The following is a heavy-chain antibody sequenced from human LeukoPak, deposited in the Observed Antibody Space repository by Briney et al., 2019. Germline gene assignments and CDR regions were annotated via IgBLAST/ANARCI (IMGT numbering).Heavy chain of an antibody. J-gene: IGHJ6*02. CDR1: GFTFSSHG. CDR2: IRYDGSNK. D-gene: IGHD3-9*01. CDR3: AKAHRYFDWLLSPGGMDV. Sequence: QTGGSLRLSCAASGFTFSSHGMHWVRQAPGKGLEWVAFIRYDGSNKYYADSVKGRFTISRDNSKDTLYLQMNSLRAEDTAVYYCAKAHRYFDWLLSPGGMDVWGQGTTVTVSS. V-gene: IGHV3-30*02.